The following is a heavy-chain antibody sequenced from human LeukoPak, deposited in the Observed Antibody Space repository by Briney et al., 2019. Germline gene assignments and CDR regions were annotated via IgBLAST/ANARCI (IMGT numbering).Heavy chain of an antibody. J-gene: IGHJ4*02. Sequence: GGSLRLSCAASGFTFSDYYMGWIRQAPGKGLQWVSYISASGDTIYYSDSVKGRFTISRDNSKNTLYLQMNSLRAEDTAVYYCARAAVDVLRYFDWLSRPFDYWGQGTLVTVPS. CDR1: GFTFSDYY. CDR2: ISASGDTI. V-gene: IGHV3-11*04. D-gene: IGHD3-9*01. CDR3: ARAAVDVLRYFDWLSRPFDY.